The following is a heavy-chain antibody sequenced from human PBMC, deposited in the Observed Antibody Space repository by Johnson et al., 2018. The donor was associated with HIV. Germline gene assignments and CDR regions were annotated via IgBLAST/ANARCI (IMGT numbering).Heavy chain of an antibody. J-gene: IGHJ3*01. CDR3: ARSPEIGDRLWRAFDV. CDR1: GFTFSSYA. V-gene: IGHV3-30*14. D-gene: IGHD4-17*01. Sequence: QMLLVESGGGLVKPGDSLRLSCAASGFTFSSYAMHWVRQAPGKGLEWVAVISYDGSNKYYADSVKGRFTISRDNSKNTLYLQMNSLRAEDTAVYYCARSPEIGDRLWRAFDVWGQGTMVTVSS. CDR2: ISYDGSNK.